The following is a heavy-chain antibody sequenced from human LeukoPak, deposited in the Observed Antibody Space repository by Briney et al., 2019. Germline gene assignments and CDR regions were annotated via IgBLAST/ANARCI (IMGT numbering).Heavy chain of an antibody. D-gene: IGHD5-18*01. CDR3: ARGRGYPVDAFDI. Sequence: GGSQRLSCAASGFTFSSYGMHWVRQAPGKGLEWVAVIWYDGSNKYYADSVKGRFTISRDNSKNTLYLQMNSLRAEDTAVYYCARGRGYPVDAFDIWGQGTMVTSSS. J-gene: IGHJ3*02. CDR1: GFTFSSYG. V-gene: IGHV3-33*01. CDR2: IWYDGSNK.